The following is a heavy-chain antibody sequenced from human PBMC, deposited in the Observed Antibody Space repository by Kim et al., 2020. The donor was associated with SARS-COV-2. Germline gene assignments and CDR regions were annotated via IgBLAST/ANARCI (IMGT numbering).Heavy chain of an antibody. D-gene: IGHD1-26*01. Sequence: NYNPSRKSRVTISVDTSKNQFSLKLSSVTAADTAVYYCARNSGSYYYFDYWGQGTLVTVSS. J-gene: IGHJ4*02. CDR3: ARNSGSYYYFDY. V-gene: IGHV4-59*01.